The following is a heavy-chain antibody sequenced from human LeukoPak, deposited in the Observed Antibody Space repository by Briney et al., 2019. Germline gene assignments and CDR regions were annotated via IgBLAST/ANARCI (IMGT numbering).Heavy chain of an antibody. Sequence: GGSLRLSCAASGFTFSSYGMHWVRQAPGKGLEWVAVISYDGSNKYYADSVKGRFTISRDNSKNTLYPQMNSLRAEDTAVYYCAKEFDFWRTIPDYWGQGTLVTVSS. CDR1: GFTFSSYG. J-gene: IGHJ4*02. D-gene: IGHD3-3*01. V-gene: IGHV3-30*18. CDR2: ISYDGSNK. CDR3: AKEFDFWRTIPDY.